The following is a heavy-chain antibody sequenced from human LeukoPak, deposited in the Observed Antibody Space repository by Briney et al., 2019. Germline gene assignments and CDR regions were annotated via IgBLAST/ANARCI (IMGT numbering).Heavy chain of an antibody. CDR1: GLTVNSNY. CDR2: IYSGGST. D-gene: IGHD6-19*01. CDR3: ARAGYSSGWFLQYFDY. Sequence: SGGSLRLSCAASGLTVNSNYMTWVRQAPRKWLEWVSVIYSGGSTSYADSVKARFSISRDSSKDPLYLQMNSLRAEDTAVYYCARAGYSSGWFLQYFDYWGQGTLVTVSS. V-gene: IGHV3-53*01. J-gene: IGHJ4*02.